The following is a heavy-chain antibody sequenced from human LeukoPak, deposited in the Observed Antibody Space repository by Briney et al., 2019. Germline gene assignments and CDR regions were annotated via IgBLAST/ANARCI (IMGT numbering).Heavy chain of an antibody. V-gene: IGHV3-11*01. CDR3: ARDLMEMATPFDY. D-gene: IGHD5-24*01. CDR2: ISSSGSTI. J-gene: IGHJ4*02. Sequence: MSGGSLRLSCAASGFTFSDYYMSWIRQAPGKGLEWVSYISSSGSTIYYADSVKGRFTISRDNAKNSLYLQMNSLRAEDTAVYYCARDLMEMATPFDYWGQGTLVTVSS. CDR1: GFTFSDYY.